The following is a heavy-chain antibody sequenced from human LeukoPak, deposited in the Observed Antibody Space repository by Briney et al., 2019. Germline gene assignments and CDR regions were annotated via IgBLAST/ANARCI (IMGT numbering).Heavy chain of an antibody. CDR2: IHYSGIT. CDR1: GGSINTNDYF. D-gene: IGHD4-17*01. Sequence: PSETLSLTCTVSGGSINTNDYFWSWIRQSPEKGLEWIGYIHYSGITKSNPSLESRLTLSVDTSKNQLSLRLTSVTAADTAVYYCARAPLTTATSDYFDLWGLGTLVTVSS. V-gene: IGHV4-30-4*01. CDR3: ARAPLTTATSDYFDL. J-gene: IGHJ4*02.